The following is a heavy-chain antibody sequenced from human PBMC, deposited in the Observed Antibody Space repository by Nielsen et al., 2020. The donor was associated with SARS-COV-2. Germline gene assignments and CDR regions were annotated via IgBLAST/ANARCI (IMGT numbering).Heavy chain of an antibody. V-gene: IGHV1-18*01. CDR1: GYIFTSYG. CDR3: ARGPPTQLGGYYLQSASDF. Sequence: ASVKVSCKASGYIFTSYGISWVRKAPGQGLEWMGWISGYNVKTNYPQNLQGRVTMTTDTTTSTAYMELRSLRSDDTAVYYCARGPPTQLGGYYLQSASDFWGQGTLVTVSS. CDR2: ISGYNVKT. J-gene: IGHJ4*02. D-gene: IGHD3-3*01.